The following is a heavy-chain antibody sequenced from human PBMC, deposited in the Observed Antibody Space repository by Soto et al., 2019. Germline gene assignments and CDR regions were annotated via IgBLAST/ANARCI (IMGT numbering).Heavy chain of an antibody. Sequence: LRLSCAASGFTFSSYWMHWVRQAPGKGLVWVSRINSDGSSTSYADSVKGRFTISRDNAKNTLYLQMNSLRAEDTAVYYCARVWMGGFLEWHDAPFPAVDYYYYGMDVWGQGTTVTVSS. CDR1: GFTFSSYW. J-gene: IGHJ6*02. D-gene: IGHD3-3*01. CDR2: INSDGSST. CDR3: ARVWMGGFLEWHDAPFPAVDYYYYGMDV. V-gene: IGHV3-74*01.